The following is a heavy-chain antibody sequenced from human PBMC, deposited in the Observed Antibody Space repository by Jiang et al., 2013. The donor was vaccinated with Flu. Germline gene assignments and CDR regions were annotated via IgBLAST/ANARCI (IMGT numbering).Heavy chain of an antibody. CDR3: ARLPRYPDAFDI. Sequence: LLKPSETLSLTCTVSGGSISSSSYYWGWIRQPPGKGLEWIGSIYYSGSTYYNPSLKSRVTISVDTSKNQFSLKLSSVTAADTTVYYCARLPRYPDAFDIWGQGTMVTVSS. CDR1: GGSISSSSYY. D-gene: IGHD2-2*02. J-gene: IGHJ3*02. CDR2: IYYSGST. V-gene: IGHV4-39*01.